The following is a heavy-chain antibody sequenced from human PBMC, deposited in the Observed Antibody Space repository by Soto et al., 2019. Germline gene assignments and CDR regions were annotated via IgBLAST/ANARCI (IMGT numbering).Heavy chain of an antibody. CDR1: GFTVISNY. J-gene: IGHJ6*02. CDR3: ARDPPATRHGMDV. V-gene: IGHV3-53*01. Sequence: WGSLRLSCAASGFTVISNYIICFRQSPGKGLEWVSVIYSGGSTYYADSVRGRFTISRDNSKNTLYLQMKSLRAEDTAVYYCARDPPATRHGMDVWGQGTTVTVSS. CDR2: IYSGGST.